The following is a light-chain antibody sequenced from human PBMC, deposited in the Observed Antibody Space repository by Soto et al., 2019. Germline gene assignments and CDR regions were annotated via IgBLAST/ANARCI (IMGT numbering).Light chain of an antibody. CDR3: HQHSYWWT. CDR2: GAS. V-gene: IGKV3-15*01. CDR1: QSVSIN. Sequence: EVVMTQSPATLSVSPGERATLSCRASQSVSINLAWYQQKPGQPPLLLIYGASTRAAATPARFSGSGSRTDFPLTITMQHADYLGVYYCHQHSYWWTFGQGTKVDIK. J-gene: IGKJ1*01.